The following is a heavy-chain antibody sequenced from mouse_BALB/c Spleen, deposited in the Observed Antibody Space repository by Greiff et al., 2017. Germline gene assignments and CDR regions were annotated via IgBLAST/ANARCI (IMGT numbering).Heavy chain of an antibody. J-gene: IGHJ4*01. V-gene: IGHV3-2*02. CDR2: ISYSGST. Sequence: EVKLVESGPGLVKPSQSLSLTCTVTGYSITSDYAWNWIRQFPGNKLEWMGYISYSGSTSYNPSLKSRISITRDTSKNQFFLQLNSVTTEDTATYYCARSFYGPYAMDYWGQGTSVTVSS. CDR1: GYSITSDYA. CDR3: ARSFYGPYAMDY. D-gene: IGHD1-2*01.